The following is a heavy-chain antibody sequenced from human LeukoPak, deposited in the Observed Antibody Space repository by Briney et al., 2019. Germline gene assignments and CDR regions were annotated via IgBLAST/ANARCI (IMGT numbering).Heavy chain of an antibody. CDR3: AKVIREVDMSHDY. CDR1: GFTSSNYA. J-gene: IGHJ4*02. Sequence: GGSLRLSCSASGFTSSNYATSWVRQAPGKGLEWDSSIHYSGGSTYYADSVKGRFTISRENSKNTLYLQMNSLRAEDTAVYYCAKVIREVDMSHDYWGQGALVTVSS. D-gene: IGHD5-24*01. V-gene: IGHV3-23*01. CDR2: IHYSGGST.